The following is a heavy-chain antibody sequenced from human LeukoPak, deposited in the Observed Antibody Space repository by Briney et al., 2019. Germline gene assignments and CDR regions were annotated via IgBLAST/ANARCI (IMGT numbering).Heavy chain of an antibody. CDR1: GFTFSSYA. CDR3: ARDEGYYGSGSQVEPYDGMDV. CDR2: ISYDGTNQ. D-gene: IGHD3-10*01. V-gene: IGHV3-30*04. J-gene: IGHJ6*02. Sequence: GGSLRLSCAASGFTFSSYAMNWVRQAPGKGLEWVAVISYDGTNQYYADSVKGRFTISRDSSKNTLYLQMNRLRAEDTAVYYCARDEGYYGSGSQVEPYDGMDVWGQGTTVTVSS.